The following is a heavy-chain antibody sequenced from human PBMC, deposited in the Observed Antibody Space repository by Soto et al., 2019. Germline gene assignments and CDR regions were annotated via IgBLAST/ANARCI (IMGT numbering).Heavy chain of an antibody. J-gene: IGHJ4*02. Sequence: EVPLLESGGGLVQPGGSLRLSCVTSGFTFSRYVMSWVRQAPGKGLEWVSTINSNGDSTYYADSVKGRFTISRDNSKTSLYLQMNSLRAEDTAVYYCARVPDLDYCSRTSCLYYFDYWGQGALVTVSS. CDR2: INSNGDST. D-gene: IGHD2-2*01. V-gene: IGHV3-23*01. CDR3: ARVPDLDYCSRTSCLYYFDY. CDR1: GFTFSRYV.